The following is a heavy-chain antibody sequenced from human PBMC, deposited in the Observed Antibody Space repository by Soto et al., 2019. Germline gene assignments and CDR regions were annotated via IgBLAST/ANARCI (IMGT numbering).Heavy chain of an antibody. CDR1: GFTFSSYG. D-gene: IGHD3-10*01. CDR2: IWYDGSNK. CDR3: ARDEEVLWFGELLRTFDY. V-gene: IGHV3-33*01. J-gene: IGHJ4*02. Sequence: GGSLRLSCAASGFTFSSYGMHWVRQAPGKGLEWVAVIWYDGSNKYYADSVKGRFTISRDNSKNTLYLQMNSLRAEDTAVYYCARDEEVLWFGELLRTFDYWGQGTLVTVSS.